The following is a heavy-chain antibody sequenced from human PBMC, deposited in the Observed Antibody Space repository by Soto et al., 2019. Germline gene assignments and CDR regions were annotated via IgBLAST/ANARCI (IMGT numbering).Heavy chain of an antibody. D-gene: IGHD3-3*01. CDR2: ISYDGSNK. Sequence: GGSLRLSCAASGFTFSSYAMHWVRQAPGKGLEWVAVISYDGSNKYYADSVKGRFTISRDNSKNTLYLQMNSLRAEDTAVYYCARDMSDDFWSGYYYGMDVWGQGTTVTVSS. J-gene: IGHJ6*02. V-gene: IGHV3-30-3*01. CDR3: ARDMSDDFWSGYYYGMDV. CDR1: GFTFSSYA.